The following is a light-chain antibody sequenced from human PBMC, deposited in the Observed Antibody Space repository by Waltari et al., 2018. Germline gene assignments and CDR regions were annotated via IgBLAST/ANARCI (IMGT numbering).Light chain of an antibody. V-gene: IGLV2-14*01. CDR3: SSYTSSSTPL. J-gene: IGLJ2*01. Sequence: QSALTQPASVSGSPGQSITISCPGTRSDGGGYNHVSWYQQHPGKAPKLMPYDVSNRPSGVSNRFSGSKSGNTASLTISGLQAEDEAYYYCSSYTSSSTPLFGGGTKLTVL. CDR1: RSDGGGYNH. CDR2: DVS.